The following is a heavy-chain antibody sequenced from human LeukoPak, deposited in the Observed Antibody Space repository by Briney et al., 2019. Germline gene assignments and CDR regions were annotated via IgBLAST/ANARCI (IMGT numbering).Heavy chain of an antibody. D-gene: IGHD1-26*01. V-gene: IGHV3-48*04. CDR3: ARGGLGSWTFDH. CDR1: RFTFSSYS. J-gene: IGHJ4*02. CDR2: ISTTSAIT. Sequence: PGRSLRLSCAASRFTFSSYSMNWVRQAPGQGLEWLSYISTTSAITYSADSVQGRFTISRDNAKNSLYLQMNSLRVEDTAVYFCARGGLGSWTFDHWGQGTLVTVSS.